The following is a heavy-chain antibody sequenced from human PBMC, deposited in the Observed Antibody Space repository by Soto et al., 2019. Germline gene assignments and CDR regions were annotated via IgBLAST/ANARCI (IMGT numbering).Heavy chain of an antibody. CDR1: GFTVSNYW. D-gene: IGHD3-16*01. J-gene: IGHJ6*02. V-gene: IGHV3-74*01. CDR3: ASNYAYAEGYYYYGIDV. Sequence: GGSLRLSCAASGFTVSNYWMHWVRQAPGKGLVWVSRVNSDGSTTNYADSVKGRFTISRDNAKNTLHLQMNSLGAEDTAVYYCASNYAYAEGYYYYGIDVWGQGTTVTVSS. CDR2: VNSDGSTT.